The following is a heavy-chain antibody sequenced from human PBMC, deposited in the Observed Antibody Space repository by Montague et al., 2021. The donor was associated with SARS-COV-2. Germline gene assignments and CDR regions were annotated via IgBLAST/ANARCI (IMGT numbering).Heavy chain of an antibody. D-gene: IGHD2-15*01. CDR1: GDSISRSNYY. CDR3: AGHRVAYWYFDL. CDR2: IYYRGST. J-gene: IGHJ2*01. V-gene: IGHV4-39*01. Sequence: SETLSLTCTVSGDSISRSNYYWGWIRQSPGKGLEWIGSIYYRGSTYCNPSLKSRVTMSVDTSKNQFSLNLSSATAADTAIYYCAGHRVAYWYFDLWGRGTLVTVSS.